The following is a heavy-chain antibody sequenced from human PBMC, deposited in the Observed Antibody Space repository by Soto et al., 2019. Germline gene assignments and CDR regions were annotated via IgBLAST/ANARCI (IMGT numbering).Heavy chain of an antibody. V-gene: IGHV1-69*06. CDR2: IIPIFGTA. D-gene: IGHD3-3*01. J-gene: IGHJ4*02. CDR1: GGTFSSYA. Sequence: SVKVSCKASGGTFSSYAISLVRQAPGQGLEWMGGIIPIFGTANYAQNFQGRVPITADKSTSTAYMELSSLRSEDTAVYYCASGRGYDCWSGYPLDYWAQGTLVTDSS. CDR3: ASGRGYDCWSGYPLDY.